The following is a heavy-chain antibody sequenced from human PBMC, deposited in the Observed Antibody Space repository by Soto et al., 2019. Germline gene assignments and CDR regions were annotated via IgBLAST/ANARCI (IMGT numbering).Heavy chain of an antibody. V-gene: IGHV4-39*01. CDR2: IYYSGST. CDR1: GGSISSSSYY. Sequence: SETLSLTCTVSGGSISSSSYYWGWIRQPPGKGLEWIGSIYYSGSTYYNPSLKSRVTISVDTSKNQFSLKLSSVTAADTAVYYCARPNAYNPTQFDYWGQGTLVTVSS. J-gene: IGHJ4*02. CDR3: ARPNAYNPTQFDY. D-gene: IGHD1-20*01.